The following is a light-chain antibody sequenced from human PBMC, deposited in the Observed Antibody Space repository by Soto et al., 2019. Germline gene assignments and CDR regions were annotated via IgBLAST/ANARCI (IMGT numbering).Light chain of an antibody. J-gene: IGLJ1*01. CDR3: SSFTTSSTLV. CDR1: SSDVGSFDS. Sequence: QSALTQPASVSGSPGQPITISFTGTSSDVGSFDSVAWYQHNPGKAPKLMIYDVSNRPSGVSSRFSGSKSGNTASLSISGLQTEDEANYYCSSFTTSSTLVFGTGTKLTVL. CDR2: DVS. V-gene: IGLV2-14*01.